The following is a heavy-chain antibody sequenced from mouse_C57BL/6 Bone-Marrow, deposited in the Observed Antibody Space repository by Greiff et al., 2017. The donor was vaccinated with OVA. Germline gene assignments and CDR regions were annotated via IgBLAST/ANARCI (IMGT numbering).Heavy chain of an antibody. Sequence: VQLQESGPELVKPGASVKISCKASGNAFSSSWMNWVKQRPGKGLEWIGRIYPGDGDTNYNGKFKGKATLTADKSSSTAYMQLSSLTSEDSAVYFCARSRQLRLPWFAYWGQGTLVTVSA. CDR3: ARSRQLRLPWFAY. V-gene: IGHV1-82*01. D-gene: IGHD3-2*02. CDR1: GNAFSSSW. J-gene: IGHJ3*01. CDR2: IYPGDGDT.